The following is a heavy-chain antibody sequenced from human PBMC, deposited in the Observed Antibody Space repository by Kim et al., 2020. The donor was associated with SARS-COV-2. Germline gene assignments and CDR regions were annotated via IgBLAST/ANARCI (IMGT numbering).Heavy chain of an antibody. J-gene: IGHJ5*02. CDR2: IYSGGST. D-gene: IGHD2-15*01. V-gene: IGHV3-53*01. CDR1: GLTVSNNY. CDR3: AREPHCRGDACA. Sequence: GGSLRLSCAVSGLTVSNNYMSWVRQAPGKGLEWVSHIYSGGSTYYADSVKGRFTISRDNFNNTLYLQMKSLRAEDTAVYYCAREPHCRGDACAWGQGTLVTVSS.